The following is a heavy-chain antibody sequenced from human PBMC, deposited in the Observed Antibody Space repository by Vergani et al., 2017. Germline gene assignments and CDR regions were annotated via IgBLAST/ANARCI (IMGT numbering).Heavy chain of an antibody. CDR1: GGTFSSYA. Sequence: VQLVQSGAEVKKPGSSVKVSCKASGGTFSSYAISWVRQAPGQGLEWMGGIIPIFGTANYAQKFQGRVKITVDESTSTAYMELSSLRSEDTAVYYCARALLCSGGSCYYYDVMNGWGQGTTVTVSS. J-gene: IGHJ6*02. D-gene: IGHD2-15*01. CDR3: ARALLCSGGSCYYYDVMNG. CDR2: IIPIFGTA. V-gene: IGHV1-69*12.